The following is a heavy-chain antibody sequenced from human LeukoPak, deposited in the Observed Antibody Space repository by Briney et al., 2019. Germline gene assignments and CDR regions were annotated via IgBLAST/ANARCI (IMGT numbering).Heavy chain of an antibody. CDR3: AKDQNIYDILTGLFDY. V-gene: IGHV3-21*01. Sequence: GGSLRLSCAASGFTFSSYSMNWVRQAPGKGLEWVSSISSSSSYIYYADSVKGRFTISRDNAKNSLYLQMNSLRAEDTAVYYCAKDQNIYDILTGLFDYWGQGTLVTVSS. J-gene: IGHJ4*02. D-gene: IGHD3-9*01. CDR1: GFTFSSYS. CDR2: ISSSSSYI.